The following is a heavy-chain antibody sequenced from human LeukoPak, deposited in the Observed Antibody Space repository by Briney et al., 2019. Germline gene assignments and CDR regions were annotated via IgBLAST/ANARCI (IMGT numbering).Heavy chain of an antibody. CDR3: TRRPAAGYFDS. CDR1: GYSFINYW. V-gene: IGHV5-51*01. D-gene: IGHD2-15*01. Sequence: GESLKISCKASGYSFINYWIGWVRQMSGKGPEYMGIIFPRDSDTRYSPSFQGQVTISADKSTSTAYLQWSSLKASDTAMYYCTRRPAAGYFDSWGQGTLVTVSS. J-gene: IGHJ4*02. CDR2: IFPRDSDT.